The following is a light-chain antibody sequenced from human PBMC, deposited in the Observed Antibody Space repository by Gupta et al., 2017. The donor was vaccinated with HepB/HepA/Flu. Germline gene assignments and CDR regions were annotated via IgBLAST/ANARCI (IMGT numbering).Light chain of an antibody. V-gene: IGKV3-20*01. CDR1: QSVSSSS. CDR3: QQYGTSLYT. CDR2: GAS. J-gene: IGKJ2*01. Sequence: EIVLTQPPGTLSLSPGERATLSCRASQSVSSSSLAWYQQTPGQAPRLLIYGASSRATGIPDRFSGSGSGTDFTLTISRLEPEDFAVYYCQQYGTSLYTFGQGTKLEIK.